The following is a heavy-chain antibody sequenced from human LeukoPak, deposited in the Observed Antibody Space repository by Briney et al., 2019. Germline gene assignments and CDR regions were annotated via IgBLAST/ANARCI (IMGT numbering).Heavy chain of an antibody. D-gene: IGHD6-19*01. J-gene: IGHJ3*02. V-gene: IGHV4-34*01. CDR2: INHSGST. CDR3: ARHGGIAVAGDAFDI. CDR1: GGSFSGYY. Sequence: SETLSLTCAVYGGSFSGYYWSWIRQPPGKGLEWIGEINHSGSTNYNPSLKSRVTISVDTSKNQFSLKLSSVTAADTAVYYCARHGGIAVAGDAFDIWGQGTMVTVSS.